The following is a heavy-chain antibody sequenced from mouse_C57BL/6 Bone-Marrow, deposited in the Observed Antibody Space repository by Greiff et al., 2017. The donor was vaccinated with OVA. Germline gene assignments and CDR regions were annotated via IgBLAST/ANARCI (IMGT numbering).Heavy chain of an antibody. J-gene: IGHJ1*03. CDR3: ARRSNWDWYFDV. CDR2: IDPSDSYT. D-gene: IGHD4-1*01. Sequence: VQLQQPGAELVMPGASVKLSCKASGYTFTSYWMHWVEQRPGQGLEWIGEIDPSDSYTNYNQKFKGKSTLTVDKSSSTAYMQLSSLTSEDSAVYYGARRSNWDWYFDVWGTGTTVTVSS. V-gene: IGHV1-69*01. CDR1: GYTFTSYW.